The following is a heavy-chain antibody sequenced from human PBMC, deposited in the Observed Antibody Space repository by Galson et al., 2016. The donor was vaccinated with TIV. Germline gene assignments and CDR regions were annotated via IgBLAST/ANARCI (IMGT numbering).Heavy chain of an antibody. D-gene: IGHD3-10*01. CDR3: ARAAGRNGATCHATCETFDI. CDR1: GDSVSSNSAA. J-gene: IGHJ4*02. V-gene: IGHV6-1*01. CDR2: TYCRSRCYY. Sequence: CAISGDSVSSNSAAWNWIRQSPSRSLEWLGRTYCRSRCYYDYAVSMKSRVTIESDTSKNQFSLQLNSVTSEDTAVYCCARAAGRNGATCHATCETFDIWGQGSLVTVSS.